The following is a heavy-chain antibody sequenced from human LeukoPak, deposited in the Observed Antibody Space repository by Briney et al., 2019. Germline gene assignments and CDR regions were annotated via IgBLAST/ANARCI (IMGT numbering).Heavy chain of an antibody. CDR1: GFTFSSYA. V-gene: IGHV3-30-3*01. J-gene: IGHJ4*02. CDR2: ISYDGSNK. CDR3: ARAVDRHTYSSGWYKGFDY. Sequence: GGSLRLSCAASGFTFSSYAMHWVRQAPGKGLEWVAVISYDGSNKYYADSVKGRFTISRDNSKNTLYLQMNSLRAEDTAVYYCARAVDRHTYSSGWYKGFDYWGQGTLVTVSS. D-gene: IGHD6-19*01.